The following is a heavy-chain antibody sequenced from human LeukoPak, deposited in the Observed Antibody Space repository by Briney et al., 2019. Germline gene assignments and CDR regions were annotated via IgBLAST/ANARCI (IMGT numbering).Heavy chain of an antibody. CDR2: IYYSGST. CDR1: GGSISSYC. D-gene: IGHD2-15*01. CDR3: ARAGEYCSGGSCYPRGFDP. J-gene: IGHJ5*02. V-gene: IGHV4-59*01. Sequence: SETLSLTCTVSGGSISSYCWSWIRQPPGKGLEWIGYIYYSGSTNYNPSLKSRVTISVDTSKNQFSLKLSSVTAADTAVYYCARAGEYCSGGSCYPRGFDPWGQGTLVTVSS.